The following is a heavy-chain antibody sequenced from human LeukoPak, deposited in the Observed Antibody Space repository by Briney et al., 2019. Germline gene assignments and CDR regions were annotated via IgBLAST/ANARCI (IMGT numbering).Heavy chain of an antibody. D-gene: IGHD3-3*01. J-gene: IGHJ4*02. CDR1: GFTFSSYS. V-gene: IGHV3-21*01. CDR3: ARWGSGYNTYYYFDY. CDR2: ISSSSSYI. Sequence: GGSLRLSCAASGFTFSSYSMNWVRQAPGKGLEWVSSISSSSSYIYYADSVKGRFTISRDNAKNSLYLQMNSLRAEDTAVYYCARWGSGYNTYYYFDYWGQGTLVTVSS.